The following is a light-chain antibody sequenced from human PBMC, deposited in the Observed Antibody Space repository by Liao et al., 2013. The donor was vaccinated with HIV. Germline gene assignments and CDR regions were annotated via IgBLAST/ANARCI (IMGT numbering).Light chain of an antibody. V-gene: IGLV3-1*01. J-gene: IGLJ3*02. CDR2: QDR. Sequence: SYEVTQPPSVSVSPGQTASIFCSGDNLGDKHASWYQQKPGQSPVLVIYQDRKRPSGIPERFSASNSGNTATLIISGTQALDEADYYCQVWDSSGVHPYWVFGGGTNLTVL. CDR3: QVWDSSGVHPYWV. CDR1: NLGDKH.